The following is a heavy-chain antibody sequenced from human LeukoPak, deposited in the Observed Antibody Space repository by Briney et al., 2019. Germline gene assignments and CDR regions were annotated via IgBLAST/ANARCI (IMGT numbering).Heavy chain of an antibody. CDR2: IQRDGGVQ. CDR1: GFIFSNYA. D-gene: IGHD5-18*01. CDR3: ARDRGYTYGHPLDY. Sequence: PGGSLRLSCAASGFIFSNYAMHWVRQPPGKGLEWVSLIQRDGGVQYYADSVRGRLTISRDNSKNTLYLQMNSLGAEDTAVYYCARDRGYTYGHPLDYWGQGTLVTVSS. J-gene: IGHJ4*02. V-gene: IGHV3-33*05.